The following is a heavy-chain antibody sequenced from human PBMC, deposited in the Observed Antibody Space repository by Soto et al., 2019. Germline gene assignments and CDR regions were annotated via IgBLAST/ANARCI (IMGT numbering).Heavy chain of an antibody. Sequence: GASVKVCCKVSGYSLTELSMHWVRQAPGKGLEWMGGFDPEDGETIYAQKFQGRVTMTEDTSTDTAYMELSSLRSEDTAVYYCATDPSGEDKFDYWGQGTLVTVSS. CDR3: ATDPSGEDKFDY. CDR2: FDPEDGET. CDR1: GYSLTELS. D-gene: IGHD3-10*01. V-gene: IGHV1-24*01. J-gene: IGHJ4*02.